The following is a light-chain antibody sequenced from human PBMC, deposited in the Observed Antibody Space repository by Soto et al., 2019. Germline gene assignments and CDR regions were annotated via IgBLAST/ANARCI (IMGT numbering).Light chain of an antibody. CDR1: GSDVGAYNY. CDR2: DVS. Sequence: QSALTQPASVSGSPGQSITISCTGTGSDVGAYNYVSWYQQHPDKAPKLMIYDVSDRPSGVSNRFSGSKSGNTASLTISGLQAEDEDDYYCTSFTSSSTLYVFGAGTKVTVL. J-gene: IGLJ1*01. CDR3: TSFTSSSTLYV. V-gene: IGLV2-14*01.